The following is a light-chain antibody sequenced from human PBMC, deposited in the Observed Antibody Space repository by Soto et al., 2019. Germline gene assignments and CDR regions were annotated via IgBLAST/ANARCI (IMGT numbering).Light chain of an antibody. V-gene: IGKV1-33*01. J-gene: IGKJ4*01. CDR2: DAS. CDR1: QDIRNY. Sequence: DIQMTQTPSSLSASVGDRVTITCQASQDIRNYLNWYQQKRGKAPKLXIYDASNLETGVPSRFSGSGSGTDFTFTISSLQPEDIATYYCQQYDNPPLTFGGGTKVDIK. CDR3: QQYDNPPLT.